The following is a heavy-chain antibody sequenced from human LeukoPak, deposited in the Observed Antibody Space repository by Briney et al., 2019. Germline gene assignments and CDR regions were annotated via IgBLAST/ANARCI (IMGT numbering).Heavy chain of an antibody. CDR3: ARGGVDYYGSGTYYLMYYFDY. Sequence: GGSLRLSCAASGFTFSSYWMSWVRQAPGKGLEWVANIKQDGSEKYYVDSVKGRFTISRDDPHNTLYLQMNSLRAEDTAVYFCARGGVDYYGSGTYYLMYYFDYWGQGALVTVSS. J-gene: IGHJ4*02. D-gene: IGHD3-10*01. CDR1: GFTFSSYW. CDR2: IKQDGSEK. V-gene: IGHV3-7*03.